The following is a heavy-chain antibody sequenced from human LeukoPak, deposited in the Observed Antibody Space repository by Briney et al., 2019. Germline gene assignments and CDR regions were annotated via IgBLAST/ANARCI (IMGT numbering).Heavy chain of an antibody. J-gene: IGHJ5*02. CDR2: ISAYNGNT. CDR1: GYTFTSYG. Sequence: ASVKVSCKASGYTFTSYGISWVRQAPGQGLEWMGWISAYNGNTNYAQKLQGRVTMTTDTSTSTAYMELRSLRFDDTAVYYCARVVYCSSTSCYFSWFDPWGQGTLVTVSS. CDR3: ARVVYCSSTSCYFSWFDP. D-gene: IGHD2-2*01. V-gene: IGHV1-18*01.